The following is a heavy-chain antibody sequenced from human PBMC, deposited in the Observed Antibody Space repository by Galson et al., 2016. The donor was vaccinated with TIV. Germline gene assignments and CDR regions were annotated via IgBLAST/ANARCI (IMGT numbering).Heavy chain of an antibody. CDR1: GFNFRNYA. CDR3: VKEPFSTVLYGFDN. CDR2: ITGSGGST. D-gene: IGHD2/OR15-2a*01. V-gene: IGHV3-23*01. J-gene: IGHJ3*02. Sequence: SLRLSCAASGFNFRNYAMDWVRQPPGQGLEWVSGITGSGGSTDYGVSVKGRFIVSRDNSKNTLYLQLNSLRADDTAVYYCVKEPFSTVLYGFDNRGQWTMVTVSS.